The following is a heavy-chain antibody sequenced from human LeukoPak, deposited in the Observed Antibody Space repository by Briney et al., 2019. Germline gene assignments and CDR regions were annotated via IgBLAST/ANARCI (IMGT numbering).Heavy chain of an antibody. J-gene: IGHJ4*02. CDR2: IYYSGST. V-gene: IGHV4-39*01. CDR3: ARSQVGPGDYFDY. D-gene: IGHD1-26*01. CDR1: GDSISSSSSY. Sequence: SETLSLTCTVSGDSISSSSSYWGWIRQPPGKGLEWIGSIYYSGSTYYNTSLKSRVTISVDTSKNQFSLKLNSVTAADTAVYYCARSQVGPGDYFDYWGQGTLVTVSS.